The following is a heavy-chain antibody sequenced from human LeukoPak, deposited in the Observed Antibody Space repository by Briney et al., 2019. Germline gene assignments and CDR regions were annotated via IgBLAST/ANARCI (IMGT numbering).Heavy chain of an antibody. D-gene: IGHD6-13*01. V-gene: IGHV3-23*01. CDR2: ISGSGGST. Sequence: GRSLRLSCAASGFTFSSYAMSWVRQAPGKGLEWVSAISGSGGSTYYADSVKGRFTISRDNSKNTLYLQMNSLRAEDTAVYYCAKDRTTGIAAAGTCDYWGQGTLVAVSS. J-gene: IGHJ4*02. CDR3: AKDRTTGIAAAGTCDY. CDR1: GFTFSSYA.